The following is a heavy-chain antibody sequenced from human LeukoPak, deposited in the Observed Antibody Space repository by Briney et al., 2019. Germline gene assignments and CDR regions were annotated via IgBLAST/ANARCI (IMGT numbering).Heavy chain of an antibody. CDR2: ITSEIDGATT. D-gene: IGHD5-18*01. CDR1: GFTFNNAW. J-gene: IGHJ4*02. CDR3: ARVDTVMAYYFDL. Sequence: GGSLRLSCAASGFTFNNAWMSWVRQASGQGLEWVGRITSEIDGATTDYAAPVKGRFTISRDDSKNTLFLQMNSLRAEDTAVYYCARVDTVMAYYFDLWGQGTLVTVSS. V-gene: IGHV3-15*01.